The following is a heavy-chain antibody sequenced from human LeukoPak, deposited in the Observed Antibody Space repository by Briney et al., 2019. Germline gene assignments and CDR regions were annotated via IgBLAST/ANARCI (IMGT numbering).Heavy chain of an antibody. V-gene: IGHV3-74*01. Sequence: GRSLRLSCAASGFTFSGYAMSWVRQAPGKGLEWVSRINTGGSRITYADSVKGRFTISRDNAMNTVYLQMNSLRAEDTAVYYCARVLSGSWDWFDPWGQGTLVTVSS. CDR2: INTGGSRI. D-gene: IGHD3-22*01. CDR1: GFTFSGYA. CDR3: ARVLSGSWDWFDP. J-gene: IGHJ5*02.